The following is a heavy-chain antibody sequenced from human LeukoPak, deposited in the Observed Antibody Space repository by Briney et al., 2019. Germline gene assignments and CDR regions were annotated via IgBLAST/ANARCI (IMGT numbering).Heavy chain of an antibody. Sequence: GGSLRLSCAASGFSFRNFNMNWVRQAAGKGLEWVSSTSSSSSYIYYADSVRGRFTISRDNAKNSLFLQMQNLRAEDTAVYFCARDVPNPDYWGQGTLVTVSS. CDR3: ARDVPNPDY. CDR1: GFSFRNFN. CDR2: TSSSSSYI. V-gene: IGHV3-21*01. J-gene: IGHJ4*02.